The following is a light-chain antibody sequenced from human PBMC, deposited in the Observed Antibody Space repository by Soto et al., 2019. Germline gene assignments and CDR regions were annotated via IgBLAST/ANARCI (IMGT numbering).Light chain of an antibody. V-gene: IGKV3-20*01. CDR3: QQYSRAPIT. CDR1: QSVSRNY. CDR2: TAS. J-gene: IGKJ5*01. Sequence: EIVLTLSPCTLSLSPGEGATLSCRASQSVSRNYLAWYQQKPGQAPRLLVYTASRRATGIPDRFSGSGSGTDFTLTISRLEPEDSAVYYCQQYSRAPITFGQGTRLEIK.